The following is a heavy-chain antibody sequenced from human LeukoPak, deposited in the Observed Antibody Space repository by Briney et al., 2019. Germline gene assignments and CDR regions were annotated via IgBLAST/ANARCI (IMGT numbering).Heavy chain of an antibody. CDR1: GYTFTGYY. J-gene: IGHJ6*02. CDR2: INPNSGGT. V-gene: IGHV1-2*02. Sequence: ASVKVSCKASGYTFTGYYMHWVRHAPGQGLEWMGWINPNSGGTNYAQKFEGRVTMTRDTSIRTAYMELSWLTSDDTAVYYCARVAYYDFVYYGMDVWGQGTTVIVSS. CDR3: ARVAYYDFVYYGMDV. D-gene: IGHD3-3*01.